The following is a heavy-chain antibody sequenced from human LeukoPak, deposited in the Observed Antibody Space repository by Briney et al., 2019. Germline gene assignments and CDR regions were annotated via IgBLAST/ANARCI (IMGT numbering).Heavy chain of an antibody. J-gene: IGHJ4*02. CDR2: IFRRGTT. V-gene: IGHV4-4*03. D-gene: IGHD3-22*01. Sequence: PETLSLTCGVFGGSINRRQPPRGGLECIGEIFRRGTTNYNPSLKSRVTISVDTSKNQFSLKLSSVTAADTAVYYCARACYDSSGYYGDWFDYWGQGTLVTVSS. CDR3: ARACYDSSGYYGDWFDY. CDR1: GGSINR.